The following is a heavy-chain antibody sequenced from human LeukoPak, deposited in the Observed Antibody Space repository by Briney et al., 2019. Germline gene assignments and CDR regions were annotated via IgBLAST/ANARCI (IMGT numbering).Heavy chain of an antibody. V-gene: IGHV1-8*01. J-gene: IGHJ5*02. CDR3: ARGSSSGWNNWFDP. D-gene: IGHD6-19*01. CDR1: GYTFTSYD. Sequence: ASVKVSCKASGYTFTSYDINWVRQATGQGLEWMGWMNPNSGNTGYAQKFQGRVTMTRNTSISTAYMELSSLRSEDTAVYYCARGSSSGWNNWFDPWGQGILVTVSS. CDR2: MNPNSGNT.